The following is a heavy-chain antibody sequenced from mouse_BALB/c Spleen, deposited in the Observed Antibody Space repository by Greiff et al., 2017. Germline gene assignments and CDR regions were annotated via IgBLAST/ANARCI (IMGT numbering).Heavy chain of an antibody. Sequence: EVKVVESGGGLVKPGGSLKLSCAASGFTFSDYYMYWVRQTPEKRLEWVATISDGGSYTYYPDSVKGRFTISRDNAKNNLYLQMSSLKSEDTAMYYCARVGSYAMDYWGQGTSVTVSS. CDR3: ARVGSYAMDY. J-gene: IGHJ4*01. D-gene: IGHD3-1*01. CDR1: GFTFSDYY. V-gene: IGHV5-4*02. CDR2: ISDGGSYT.